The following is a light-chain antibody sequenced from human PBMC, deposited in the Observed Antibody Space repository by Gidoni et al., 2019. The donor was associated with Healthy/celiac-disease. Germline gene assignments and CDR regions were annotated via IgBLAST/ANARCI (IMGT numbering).Light chain of an antibody. Sequence: ELVLPQSPATLSLSPGERATLSCRASQSVSSYLAWYQQKPGQAPRLLIYDASNRATGIPARFSGSGSGTDFTLTISSLEPEDFAVYYCQQRSNWPPFTFGGGTKVEIK. V-gene: IGKV3-11*01. CDR3: QQRSNWPPFT. CDR2: DAS. CDR1: QSVSSY. J-gene: IGKJ4*01.